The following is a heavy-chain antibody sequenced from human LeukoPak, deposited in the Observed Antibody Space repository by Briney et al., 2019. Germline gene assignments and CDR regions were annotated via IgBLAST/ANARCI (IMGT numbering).Heavy chain of an antibody. V-gene: IGHV1-24*01. Sequence: ASVKVSFKVSGYTLTELSMHWVRQAPGKGHEWMGGFDPEDGETIYAQKFQGRVTMTEDTSTDTAYMELSSLRSEDTAVYYCATGLIRYFDWLRAYYFDYWGQGTLVTVSS. D-gene: IGHD3-9*01. CDR2: FDPEDGET. J-gene: IGHJ4*02. CDR3: ATGLIRYFDWLRAYYFDY. CDR1: GYTLTELS.